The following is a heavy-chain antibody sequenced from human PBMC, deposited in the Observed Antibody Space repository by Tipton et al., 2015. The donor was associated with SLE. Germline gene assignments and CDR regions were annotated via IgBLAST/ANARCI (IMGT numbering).Heavy chain of an antibody. J-gene: IGHJ4*02. Sequence: TLSLTCAVYGGSISSSSYYWSWIRQPAGKGLEWIGSIYYSGSTYYNPSLKSRVTISVDTSKNQFSLKLSSVTAADTAVYYCAKLGVGLEDWGQGTLVTVSS. D-gene: IGHD1-26*01. CDR1: GGSISSSSYY. CDR3: AKLGVGLED. V-gene: IGHV4-39*07. CDR2: IYYSGST.